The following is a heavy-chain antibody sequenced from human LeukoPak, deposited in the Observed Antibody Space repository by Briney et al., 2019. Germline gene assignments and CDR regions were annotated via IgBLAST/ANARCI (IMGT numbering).Heavy chain of an antibody. J-gene: IGHJ4*02. D-gene: IGHD6-13*01. Sequence: AGRSLRLSCAASGFTFSSYGMHWVRQAPGKGLEWVAVIWYDRSNKYYADSVKGRFTISRDNSKNTLYLQMNSLRAEDTAVYYCARGPAPYSSTPADYWGQGTLVTVSS. CDR3: ARGPAPYSSTPADY. CDR1: GFTFSSYG. CDR2: IWYDRSNK. V-gene: IGHV3-33*01.